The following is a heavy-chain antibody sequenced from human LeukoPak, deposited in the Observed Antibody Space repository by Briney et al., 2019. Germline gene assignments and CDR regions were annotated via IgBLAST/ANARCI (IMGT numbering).Heavy chain of an antibody. J-gene: IGHJ5*02. V-gene: IGHV4-59*01. CDR1: GASISSSY. Sequence: SETLSLTCTVSGASISSSYWSWIRQPPGKGLEWIGYIYYSGPTKYNPSLKSRVTISVDTSKNQFSLKVSSVAAADTAVYYCARGQPQRYSSGWYVNWFDPWGQGTLVTVSS. D-gene: IGHD6-19*01. CDR3: ARGQPQRYSSGWYVNWFDP. CDR2: IYYSGPT.